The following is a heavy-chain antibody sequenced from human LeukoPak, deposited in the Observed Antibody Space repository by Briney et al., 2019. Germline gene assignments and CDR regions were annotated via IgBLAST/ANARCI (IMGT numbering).Heavy chain of an antibody. J-gene: IGHJ4*02. CDR1: GFTFSSYE. CDR3: ARDSIVATTPLDY. CDR2: ISSSGSTI. D-gene: IGHD5-12*01. V-gene: IGHV3-48*03. Sequence: PGGSLRLSCAASGFTFSSYEMNWVRQAPGKGLEWVSYISSSGSTIYYEDSVKGRFTISRDNAKNSLYLQMNSLRAEDTAVYYCARDSIVATTPLDYWGQGTLVTVSS.